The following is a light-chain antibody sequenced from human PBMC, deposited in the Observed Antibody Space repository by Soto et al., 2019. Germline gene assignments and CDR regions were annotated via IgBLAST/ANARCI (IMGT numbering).Light chain of an antibody. CDR2: ETS. J-gene: IGLJ2*01. V-gene: IGLV7-46*01. Sequence: QAVVTQEPSLTVSPGGTVTLTCGSSTGVVTIGHYPYWFQQKPGQAPKTLIYETSNKHSWTPARFSGSLLGGKAALTLSGAQPEDEAEYYCLLSYSGPRVFGGGTKLTVL. CDR1: TGVVTIGHY. CDR3: LLSYSGPRV.